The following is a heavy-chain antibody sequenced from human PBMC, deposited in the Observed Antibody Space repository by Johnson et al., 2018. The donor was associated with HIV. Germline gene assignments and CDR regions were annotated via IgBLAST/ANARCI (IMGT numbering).Heavy chain of an antibody. Sequence: VQLVESGGGVVRPGGSLRLSCAASGFIFDDYDMSWVRQAPGKGLEWVSGISWNGGSTGYADSVEGRFTISRDNAKNSLYLQMNSLRAEDTAVYYCAKDSSSSGLEDAFDIWGQGTMVTVSS. J-gene: IGHJ3*02. CDR1: GFIFDDYD. CDR2: ISWNGGST. CDR3: AKDSSSSGLEDAFDI. V-gene: IGHV3-20*04. D-gene: IGHD6-6*01.